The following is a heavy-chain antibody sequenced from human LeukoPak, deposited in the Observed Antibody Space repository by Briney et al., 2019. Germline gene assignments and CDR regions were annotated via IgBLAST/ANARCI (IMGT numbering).Heavy chain of an antibody. D-gene: IGHD3-3*01. CDR3: ARQKGLRFLEWLPRSPHGNYYYYYMDV. CDR2: IYPGDPDT. CDR1: GYSFTSYW. V-gene: IGHV5-51*01. Sequence: GESLKISCKGSGYSFTSYWIGWVRQMPGKGLEWMGIIYPGDPDTRYSPSFQGQVTISADKSISTAYQQWSSLKASDTAMYYCARQKGLRFLEWLPRSPHGNYYYYYMDVWGKGTTVTVSS. J-gene: IGHJ6*03.